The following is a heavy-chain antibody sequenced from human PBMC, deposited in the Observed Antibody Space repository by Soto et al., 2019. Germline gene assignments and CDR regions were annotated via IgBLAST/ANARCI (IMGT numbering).Heavy chain of an antibody. J-gene: IGHJ4*02. CDR1: GDSVTRSY. CDR3: ARGKQPMGLDK. CDR2: IYPSGEI. V-gene: IGHV4-4*07. D-gene: IGHD1-26*01. Sequence: QVQLQESGPRLVRPSETLSLTCAVSGDSVTRSYWSWVRQPAGQGLQWLGRIYPSGEINYNPSLRSRLTISPDTSRNHFSLWLPSVTAADTATYFCARGKQPMGLDKWGRGILITVSS.